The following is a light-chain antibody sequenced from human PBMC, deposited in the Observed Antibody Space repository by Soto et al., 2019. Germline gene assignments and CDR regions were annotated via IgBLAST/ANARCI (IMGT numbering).Light chain of an antibody. Sequence: DIVMTQSPDSLAVSLGERATINCKSSQSILYSPNNKNYLAWYQQKPGQAPRLLIYAASSRATGVPARFSGSWSGTEFTLTISSLQSEDFAVYYCQQYNNWITFGQGTRLEIK. CDR2: AAS. V-gene: IGKV4-1*01. CDR3: QQYNNWIT. CDR1: QSILYSPNNKNY. J-gene: IGKJ5*01.